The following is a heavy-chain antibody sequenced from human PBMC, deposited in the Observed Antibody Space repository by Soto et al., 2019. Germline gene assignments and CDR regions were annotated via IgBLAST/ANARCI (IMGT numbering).Heavy chain of an antibody. D-gene: IGHD2-8*01. Sequence: QAQVVQSGAEVRKPGSSVKLSCKASEGTFNSYAIAWVRQAPGQGLEWMGGIIPSYNTLNYAQKFQDRVTSTADDSTNTVYTELSRLRSDDTAVYFCASGAGRLYPYFFDAWGQGNRVTVSS. CDR1: EGTFNSYA. J-gene: IGHJ5*02. V-gene: IGHV1-69*01. CDR2: IIPSYNTL. CDR3: ASGAGRLYPYFFDA.